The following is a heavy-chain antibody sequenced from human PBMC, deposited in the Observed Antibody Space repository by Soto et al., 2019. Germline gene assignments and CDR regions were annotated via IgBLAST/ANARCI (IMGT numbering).Heavy chain of an antibody. CDR3: ARGSPYCTNGVCYRKNNWFDP. J-gene: IGHJ5*02. D-gene: IGHD2-8*01. CDR2: IYYSGST. V-gene: IGHV4-31*03. Sequence: SETLSLTCTVSGFSISSGGYYWSWIRQHPGKGLEWIGDIYYSGSTYYNPSLKSRVTISVDTSKNQFSLKLSSVTAADTAVYYCARGSPYCTNGVCYRKNNWFDPWGQGTLVTVSS. CDR1: GFSISSGGYY.